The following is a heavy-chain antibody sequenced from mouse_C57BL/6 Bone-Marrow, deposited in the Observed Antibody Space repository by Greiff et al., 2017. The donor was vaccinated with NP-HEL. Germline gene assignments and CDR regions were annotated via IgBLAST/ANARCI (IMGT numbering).Heavy chain of an antibody. CDR3: ARRRITTVVATVDY. V-gene: IGHV1-81*01. Sequence: VQLQQSGAELARPGASVKLSCKASGYTFTSYGISWVKQRTGQGLEWIGEIYPRSGNTYYNEKFKGKATLTADKSSSTAYMELRSLTSEDSAVYFCARRRITTVVATVDYWGQGTTLTVSS. J-gene: IGHJ2*01. CDR1: GYTFTSYG. CDR2: IYPRSGNT. D-gene: IGHD1-1*01.